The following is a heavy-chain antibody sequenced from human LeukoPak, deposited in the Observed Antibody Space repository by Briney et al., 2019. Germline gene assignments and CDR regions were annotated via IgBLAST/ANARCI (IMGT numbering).Heavy chain of an antibody. CDR2: INPNGGGT. CDR3: ARAGYYATSGPDY. V-gene: IGHV1-2*02. CDR1: GNTFTAYY. Sequence: ASVKVSCKASGNTFTAYYMYWVRQAPGQGLEWMGWINPNGGGTKSAQKFQGRVTMTRDTSISTAYMELSRLISDDTAVYYCARAGYYATSGPDYWGQGTLVTVSS. J-gene: IGHJ4*02. D-gene: IGHD3-22*01.